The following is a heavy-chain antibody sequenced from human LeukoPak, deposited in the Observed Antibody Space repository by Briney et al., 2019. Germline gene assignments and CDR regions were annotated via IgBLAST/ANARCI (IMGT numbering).Heavy chain of an antibody. Sequence: GASVKVSCKASGYTFTSYYMHWVRQAPGQGLEWMGIINPSGGSTSYAQKFQGRVTMTRDTSTSTVYMELSSLRSEDTAVYYCAKAYYDILTGYYNVIGHTGGSFDYWGQGTLVTVSS. J-gene: IGHJ4*02. D-gene: IGHD3-9*01. CDR2: INPSGGST. CDR3: AKAYYDILTGYYNVIGHTGGSFDY. V-gene: IGHV1-46*01. CDR1: GYTFTSYY.